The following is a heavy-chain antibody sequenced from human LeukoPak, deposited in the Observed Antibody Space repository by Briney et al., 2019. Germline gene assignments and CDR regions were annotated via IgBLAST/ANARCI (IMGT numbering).Heavy chain of an antibody. J-gene: IGHJ3*02. V-gene: IGHV1-69*06. CDR1: GGTFSSYA. D-gene: IGHD2-2*01. CDR2: IIPIFGTA. Sequence: ASVKVSCKASGGTFSSYAVSWVRQPPGQGLEWMGGIIPIFGTANYAQKFQGRVTITADKSTSTAYMELSSLRSEDTAVYYCARDFGTNAFDIWGQGTMVTVSS. CDR3: ARDFGTNAFDI.